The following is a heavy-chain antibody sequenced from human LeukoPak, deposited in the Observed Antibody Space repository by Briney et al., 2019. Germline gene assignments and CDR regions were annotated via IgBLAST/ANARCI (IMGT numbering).Heavy chain of an antibody. Sequence: ASVKVSCKASGYTLTSYYMHWVRQAPGQGLERMGIINPSGGSTSYAQKFQGRVTMTRDMSTSTVYMELSSLSSEDTAVYYCARGGWDWYFDLWGRGTLVTVSS. V-gene: IGHV1-46*01. CDR1: GYTLTSYY. J-gene: IGHJ2*01. CDR3: ARGGWDWYFDL. CDR2: INPSGGST. D-gene: IGHD6-19*01.